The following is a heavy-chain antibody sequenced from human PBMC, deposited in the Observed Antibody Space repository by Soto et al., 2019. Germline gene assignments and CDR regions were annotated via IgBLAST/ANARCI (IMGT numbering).Heavy chain of an antibody. CDR2: IIPIFGTA. J-gene: IGHJ3*02. Sequence: ASVKVSCKASGGTFSSYAISWVRQAPGQGLEWMGGIIPIFGTANYAQKFQGRVTITADESTSTAYMELSSLRSEDTAVYYCAREGLERHYAFDIWGQGTMVTVSS. D-gene: IGHD1-1*01. V-gene: IGHV1-69*13. CDR1: GGTFSSYA. CDR3: AREGLERHYAFDI.